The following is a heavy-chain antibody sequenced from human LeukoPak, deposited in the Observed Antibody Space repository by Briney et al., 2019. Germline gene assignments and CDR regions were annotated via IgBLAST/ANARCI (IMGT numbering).Heavy chain of an antibody. D-gene: IGHD6-19*01. CDR2: MNPNSGNT. J-gene: IGHJ4*02. CDR3: ARGLVAVAGATIY. CDR1: GYTFTGYY. V-gene: IGHV1-8*02. Sequence: ASVKVSCKASGYTFTGYYMHWVRQATGQGLEWMGWMNPNSGNTGYAQKFQGRVTMTRNTSISTAYMELSSLRSEDTAVYYCARGLVAVAGATIYWGQGTLVTVSS.